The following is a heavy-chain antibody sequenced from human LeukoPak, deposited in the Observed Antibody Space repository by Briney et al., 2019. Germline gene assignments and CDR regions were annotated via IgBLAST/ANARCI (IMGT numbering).Heavy chain of an antibody. CDR3: ARHYTLVTAPGAYYMDV. CDR1: GASISSSTYF. J-gene: IGHJ6*03. Sequence: SETLSLTCSVSGASISSSTYFWGWIRQPPGKGLEWIGTIYHTGTTYYNPSLQSRVTISVDTSKNQFSLNLSSVTATDTAVYFCARHYTLVTAPGAYYMDVWGKGTTVTVSS. V-gene: IGHV4-39*01. CDR2: IYHTGTT. D-gene: IGHD6-13*01.